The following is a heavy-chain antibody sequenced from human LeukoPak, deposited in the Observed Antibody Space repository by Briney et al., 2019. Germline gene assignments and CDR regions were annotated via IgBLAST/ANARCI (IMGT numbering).Heavy chain of an antibody. J-gene: IGHJ4*02. CDR1: GGSISGSTYY. CDR2: IFYSGNT. Sequence: SETLSLTCTVSGGSISGSTYYGGWIRQPPGKGLEWIGTIFYSGNTYYNPPLKSRVTISIDTSKNQFSLKLSSVTAADTAVYYCARANGYGLLDYWGQGTLVTVSS. CDR3: ARANGYGLLDY. V-gene: IGHV4-39*07. D-gene: IGHD5-18*01.